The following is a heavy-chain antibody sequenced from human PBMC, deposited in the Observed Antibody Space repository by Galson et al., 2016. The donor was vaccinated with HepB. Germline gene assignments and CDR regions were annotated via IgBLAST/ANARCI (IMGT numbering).Heavy chain of an antibody. V-gene: IGHV4-39*01. J-gene: IGHJ5*02. CDR1: GGSISSSGYC. D-gene: IGHD6-13*01. CDR3: AKLLGGSSWMGNWFDP. CDR2: LCYTGSA. Sequence: SETLSLTCTVSGGSISSSGYCWGWIRQPPGKGLEWIGSLCYTGSAYSTPSLKSRVTISVDTSKNKFSLKLNSGTAADTAVCYCAKLLGGSSWMGNWFDPWGQGTLVTVSS.